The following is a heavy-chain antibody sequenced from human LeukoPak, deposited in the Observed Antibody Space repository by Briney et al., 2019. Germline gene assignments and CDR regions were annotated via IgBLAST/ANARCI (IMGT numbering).Heavy chain of an antibody. D-gene: IGHD4-17*01. CDR2: VYHSGTT. Sequence: SETLSLTCAVSGYSISSGRYWRWTRPPPERGVEGVGSVYHSGTTYYNASLKRRLTISVDTPNNQFSLNLRSVTAAGTAVYYCARSLSTAGIDFWGQGTMVTVSS. CDR1: GYSISSGRY. CDR3: ARSLSTAGIDF. J-gene: IGHJ4*02. V-gene: IGHV4-38-2*01.